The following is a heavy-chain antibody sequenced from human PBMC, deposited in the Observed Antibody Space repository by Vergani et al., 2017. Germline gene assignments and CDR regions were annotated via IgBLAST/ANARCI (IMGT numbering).Heavy chain of an antibody. CDR2: IYYSGST. CDR3: ARGTRITMFGVVIDYYMDV. J-gene: IGHJ6*03. CDR1: GGSISSGGYY. V-gene: IGHV4-31*03. D-gene: IGHD3-3*01. Sequence: QVQLQESGPGLVKPSQTLSLTCTVSGGSISSGGYYWSWIRQHPGKGLEWLGYIYYSGSTYYNPSLKSRVTISVDTSKTQFTLKLSSVTAADTAVYYCARGTRITMFGVVIDYYMDVWGKGTTVTVSS.